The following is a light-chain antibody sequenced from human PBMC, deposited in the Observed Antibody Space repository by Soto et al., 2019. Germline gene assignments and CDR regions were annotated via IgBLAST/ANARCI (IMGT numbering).Light chain of an antibody. J-gene: IGKJ1*01. CDR2: GAS. CDR3: QHYGSSPRRT. CDR1: HSVSSSS. V-gene: IGKV3-20*01. Sequence: EVVLTQSPGTLSLFPGERSTLSCRASHSVSSSSLAWYQQNPGQAPRLIIYGASSRATGIPDRFSGSGSGTDFTLTISRLEPEDFAVYYCQHYGSSPRRTFGQGTKVEIK.